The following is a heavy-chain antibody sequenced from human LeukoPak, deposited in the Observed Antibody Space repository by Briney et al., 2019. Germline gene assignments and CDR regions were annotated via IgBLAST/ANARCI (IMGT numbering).Heavy chain of an antibody. D-gene: IGHD2-21*01. CDR2: IIPIFGTA. J-gene: IGHJ4*02. CDR3: ARDEAYRTPVGY. CDR1: GGTFSSYA. Sequence: SVKVSCKASGGTFSSYAISWVRQAPGQGLEWMGGIIPIFGTANYAQRFQGRVTITTDESTSTDYMELSSLRSEDTAVYYCARDEAYRTPVGYWGQGTLVTVSS. V-gene: IGHV1-69*05.